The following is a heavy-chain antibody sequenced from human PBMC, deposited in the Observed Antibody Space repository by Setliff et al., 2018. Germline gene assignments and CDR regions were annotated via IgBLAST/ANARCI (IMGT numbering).Heavy chain of an antibody. CDR1: GGSISSSNW. CDR3: ARATLTIFGVVTPFDY. D-gene: IGHD3-3*01. V-gene: IGHV4-4*02. J-gene: IGHJ4*02. CDR2: IYHSGST. Sequence: PSETLSLTCAVSGGSISSSNWWSWVRQPPGKGLEWIGEIYHSGSTNYNPSLKSRVTISVDKSKNQFSLKLSSVTAADTAVYYCARATLTIFGVVTPFDYWGQGTLVTVSS.